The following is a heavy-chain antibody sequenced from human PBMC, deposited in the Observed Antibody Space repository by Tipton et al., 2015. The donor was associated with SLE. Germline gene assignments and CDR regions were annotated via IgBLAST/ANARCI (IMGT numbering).Heavy chain of an antibody. D-gene: IGHD3/OR15-3a*01. J-gene: IGHJ3*02. Sequence: TLSLTCSVSGGSISSSSYSWGWLRQPPGKGLEWIGSFYYSGYNNYNPSLKSRVTISADTSKNQFSLTLSSVTAADTAVYYCARVAWTYAFDIWGQGTMVPVSS. CDR2: FYYSGYN. V-gene: IGHV4-39*07. CDR3: ARVAWTYAFDI. CDR1: GGSISSSSYS.